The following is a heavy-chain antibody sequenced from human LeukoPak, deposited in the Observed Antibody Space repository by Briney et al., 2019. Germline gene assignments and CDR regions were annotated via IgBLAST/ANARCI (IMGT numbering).Heavy chain of an antibody. CDR2: INHSGST. D-gene: IGHD7-27*01. V-gene: IGHV4-34*01. CDR3: ARVRATGAHDC. J-gene: IGHJ4*02. Sequence: SETLSLTCAVYGGSFSGYYWSWVRQPPGKGLEWIGEINHSGSTNYNPSLKSRVTISVDTSKNQFSLKLSSVAAADTAVYYCARVRATGAHDCWGQGTLVTVSS. CDR1: GGSFSGYY.